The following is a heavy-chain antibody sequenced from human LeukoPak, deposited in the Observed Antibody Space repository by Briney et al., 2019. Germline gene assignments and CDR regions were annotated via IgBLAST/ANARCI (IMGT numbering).Heavy chain of an antibody. CDR3: ARGRNLRNQLLSLNWFDP. J-gene: IGHJ5*02. CDR2: MNPNSGNT. D-gene: IGHD2-2*01. Sequence: ASVKVSCKASGYTFTSYDINWVRQATGQGLEWMGWMNPNSGNTGYAQKFQGRVTMTRNTSISTAYMELSSLRSEDTAVYYCARGRNLRNQLLSLNWFDPRGQGTLVTVSS. CDR1: GYTFTSYD. V-gene: IGHV1-8*01.